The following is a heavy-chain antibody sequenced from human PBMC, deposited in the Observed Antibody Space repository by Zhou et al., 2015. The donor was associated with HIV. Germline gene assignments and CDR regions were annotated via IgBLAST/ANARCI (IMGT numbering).Heavy chain of an antibody. CDR2: MNPNSGNT. Sequence: QVQLVQSGAEVKKPGASVKVSCKASGYTFTSYDINWVRQATGQGLEWMGWMNPNSGNTGYAQKFQGRVTMTRNTSISTAYMELSSLRSEDTAVYYCARGRGGLRYFDWLPGARDNWFDPWGQGTPGSPSPQ. V-gene: IGHV1-8*01. CDR1: GYTFTSYD. D-gene: IGHD3-9*01. CDR3: ARGRGGLRYFDWLPGARDNWFDP. J-gene: IGHJ5*02.